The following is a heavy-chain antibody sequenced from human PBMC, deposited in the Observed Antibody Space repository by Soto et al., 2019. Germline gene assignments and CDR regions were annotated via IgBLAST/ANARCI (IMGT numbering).Heavy chain of an antibody. CDR1: GFTFSTYW. Sequence: EVQLVESGGGLVLPGGSLRLACVASGFTFSTYWMTWVRQAPGKGLEWVAHIKQDGSEKFYVDSMEGRFTISRDNAKNSLYLHLSSLRVEDTAVYYCARAGMAVAATPWDWGQGTLLTVSS. CDR3: ARAGMAVAATPWD. CDR2: IKQDGSEK. V-gene: IGHV3-7*03. J-gene: IGHJ4*02. D-gene: IGHD6-19*01.